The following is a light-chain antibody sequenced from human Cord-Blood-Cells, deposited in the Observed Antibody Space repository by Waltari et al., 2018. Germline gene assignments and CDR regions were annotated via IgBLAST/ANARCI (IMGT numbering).Light chain of an antibody. V-gene: IGKV1-27*01. Sequence: DIQITQSPSSLSASVGDRVTNTCRASQGISNYLAWYQQKPGKVPKLLIYAASTLQSGVPSRFSGSGSGTDFTLTISSLQPEDVATYYCQKYNSAPRTFGQGTKVEIK. CDR2: AAS. J-gene: IGKJ1*01. CDR3: QKYNSAPRT. CDR1: QGISNY.